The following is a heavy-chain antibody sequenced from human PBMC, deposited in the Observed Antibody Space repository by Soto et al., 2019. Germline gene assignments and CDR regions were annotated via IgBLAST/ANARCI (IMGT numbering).Heavy chain of an antibody. J-gene: IGHJ4*02. V-gene: IGHV3-48*01. Sequence: GGSLRLSSTASGFPCRTHSMNWVRQAPGKGLEWISYITSSDVTMYADSVKGRFTISRDNAKNSLYLQMNSLRGEDTAAYFCVGEVGFQLIYWGQGTLVTVSS. D-gene: IGHD2-2*01. CDR3: VGEVGFQLIY. CDR2: ITSSDVT. CDR1: GFPCRTHS.